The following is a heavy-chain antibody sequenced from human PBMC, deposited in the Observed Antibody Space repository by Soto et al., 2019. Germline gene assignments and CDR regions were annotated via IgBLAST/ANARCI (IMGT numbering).Heavy chain of an antibody. J-gene: IGHJ4*02. CDR2: ISYDGSNK. D-gene: IGHD4-17*01. CDR3: ARDSTRYGTRRVFDY. CDR1: GFTFSSYA. Sequence: GGSLRLSCAASGFTFSSYAMHWVRQAPGKGLEWVAVISYDGSNKYYADSVKGRFTISRDNSKNTLYLQMNSLRAEDTAVYYCARDSTRYGTRRVFDYWGQGTLVTVSS. V-gene: IGHV3-30-3*01.